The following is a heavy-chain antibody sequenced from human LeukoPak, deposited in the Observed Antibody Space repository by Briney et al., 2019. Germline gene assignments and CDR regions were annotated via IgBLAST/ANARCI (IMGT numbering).Heavy chain of an antibody. Sequence: RSGGSLRLSCVASGFTFSSYGMHWVRQAPGKGLEWVAFIRYDGSNKYYADSVKGRFTISRDNSKNTLYLQMNSLRAEDTAVYYCAKPRDIVVVPAAIGSWGQGTLVTVSS. CDR3: AKPRDIVVVPAAIGS. V-gene: IGHV3-30*02. J-gene: IGHJ4*02. D-gene: IGHD2-2*01. CDR2: IRYDGSNK. CDR1: GFTFSSYG.